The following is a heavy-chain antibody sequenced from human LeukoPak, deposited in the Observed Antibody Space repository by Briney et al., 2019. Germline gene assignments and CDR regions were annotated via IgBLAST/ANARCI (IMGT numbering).Heavy chain of an antibody. CDR1: GGSISSSRHY. J-gene: IGHJ5*02. CDR3: ARHTESSGWYRAWFDP. CDR2: MFYSGTA. D-gene: IGHD6-19*01. V-gene: IGHV4-39*01. Sequence: SETLSLTCTVSGGSISSSRHYWGWIRQPPGKGLEWIGSMFYSGTAYYNASLKSRVTISVDTSKNQFSLKVTSVTAADTAVYYCARHTESSGWYRAWFDPWGQGTLVTVSS.